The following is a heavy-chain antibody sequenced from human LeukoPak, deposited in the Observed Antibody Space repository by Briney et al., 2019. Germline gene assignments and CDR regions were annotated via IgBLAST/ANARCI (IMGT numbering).Heavy chain of an antibody. CDR2: IYISGSGST. CDR3: ARDKRVAVAGTYIYCYYMDV. Sequence: SETLSLTCTVSGGSISSYYWSWIRQPAGKGLEWIGRIYISGSGSTNYNPSLKSRVTMPVDTSKNQFSLKLSSVTAADTAVYYCARDKRVAVAGTYIYCYYMDVWGNGTTVTISS. V-gene: IGHV4-4*07. J-gene: IGHJ6*03. CDR1: GGSISSYY. D-gene: IGHD6-19*01.